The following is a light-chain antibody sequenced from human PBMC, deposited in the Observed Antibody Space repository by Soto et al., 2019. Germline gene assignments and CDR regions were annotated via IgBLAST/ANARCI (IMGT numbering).Light chain of an antibody. Sequence: LMSQNPATLAASPGERGPLFCRASKIISSELAWYQQSPGQAPRRLIYRASTRATGIPSRFSGSGSRTEFTLTISNLQSEDFAVYYCQQYDDWPRTFGQRRMV. CDR3: QQYDDWPRT. CDR2: RAS. V-gene: IGKV3D-15*01. J-gene: IGKJ1*01. CDR1: KIISSE.